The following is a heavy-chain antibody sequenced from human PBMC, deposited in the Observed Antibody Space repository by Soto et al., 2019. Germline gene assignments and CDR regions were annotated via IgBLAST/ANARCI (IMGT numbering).Heavy chain of an antibody. CDR2: RGAHRGHT. D-gene: IGHD6-13*01. CDR3: GREGQQLAQEDYYQCTGMDV. Sequence: QFQLVQSGAEVKKPGASVKVSCKASGYNFTRFGLSWVRQDPGHGLAWMGWRGAHRGHTRQAQKFQGRLTMTTDASMNRAYSDLRSLPSVDTALDYCGREGQQLAQEDYYQCTGMDVWGQGTTVIVSS. V-gene: IGHV1-18*01. CDR1: GYNFTRFG. J-gene: IGHJ6*02.